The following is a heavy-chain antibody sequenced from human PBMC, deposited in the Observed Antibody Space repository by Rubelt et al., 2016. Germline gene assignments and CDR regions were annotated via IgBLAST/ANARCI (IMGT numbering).Heavy chain of an antibody. CDR3: ARDRWELYYFDY. J-gene: IGHJ4*02. V-gene: IGHV3-74*01. D-gene: IGHD4-23*01. Sequence: EVQLVESGGGLVQPGGSLRLSCAASGFTFSSYWMHWVRQAPGKGLMWVSRINSDKSSTTYADSVKGRFTISRDNAKNTLYLQMNSLRAEDTAVYYCARDRWELYYFDYWGQGTLVTVSS. CDR1: GFTFSSYW. CDR2: INSDKSST.